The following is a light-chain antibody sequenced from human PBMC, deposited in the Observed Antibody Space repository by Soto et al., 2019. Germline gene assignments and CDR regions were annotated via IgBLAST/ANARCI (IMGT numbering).Light chain of an antibody. J-gene: IGLJ3*02. V-gene: IGLV2-14*01. CDR2: EVS. CDR1: SSDVGGYDY. CDR3: SSYTTSNALV. Sequence: QSALTQPASVSGSPGPSITISCTGTSSDVGGYDYVSWYQQEPGTAPKLMIYEVSNRPSGVSNRFSGSKSGNTASLTISGLQAEDEADYYCSSYTTSNALVFGGGTKVTVL.